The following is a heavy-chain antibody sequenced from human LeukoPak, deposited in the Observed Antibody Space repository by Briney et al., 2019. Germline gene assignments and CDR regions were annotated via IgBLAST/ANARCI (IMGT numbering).Heavy chain of an antibody. CDR1: GYSFTSYW. CDR3: AGLKDCKWYVDL. CDR2: IDLSDSYT. D-gene: IGHD3/OR15-3a*01. Sequence: GESLKISSKSSGYSFTSYWISWVRQIPGKGLELMGRIDLSDSYTNYSTSFQGHVTISADKSTSAAYLQWSSLKASDNAMYYCAGLKDCKWYVDLWGRGNVVTVSS. J-gene: IGHJ2*01. V-gene: IGHV5-10-1*01.